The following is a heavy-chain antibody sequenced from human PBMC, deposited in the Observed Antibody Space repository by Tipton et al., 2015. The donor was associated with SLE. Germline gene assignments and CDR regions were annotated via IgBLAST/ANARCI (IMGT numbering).Heavy chain of an antibody. CDR1: GFTFSSYG. V-gene: IGHV3-33*06. CDR2: IWYDGSNK. J-gene: IGHJ6*02. CDR3: AKDHSSSSYYYYGMDV. Sequence: RSLRLSCAASGFTFSSYGMHWVRQAPGKGLEWVAVIWYDGSNKYYADSVKGRFTISRDNSKNTLYLQMNSLRAEDTAVYYCAKDHSSSSYYYYGMDVWGQGTTVTVPS. D-gene: IGHD6-6*01.